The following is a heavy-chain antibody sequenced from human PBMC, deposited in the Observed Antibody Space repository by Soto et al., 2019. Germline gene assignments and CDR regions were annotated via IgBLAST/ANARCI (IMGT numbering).Heavy chain of an antibody. CDR3: AREEDYYYYYMDV. CDR1: GFTFSSYW. J-gene: IGHJ6*03. CDR2: INSDGSST. V-gene: IGHV3-74*01. Sequence: GGSLRLSCAASGFTFSSYWMHWVRQAPGKGLVWVSRINSDGSSTSYADSVKGRFTISRDNAKNTLYLQMNSLRAEDTAVYYCAREEDYYYYYMDVWGKGTTVTVSS.